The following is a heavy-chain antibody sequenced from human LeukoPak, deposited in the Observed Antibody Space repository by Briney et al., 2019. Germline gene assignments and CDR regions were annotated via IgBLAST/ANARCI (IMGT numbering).Heavy chain of an antibody. CDR2: IRSKAYGGTT. J-gene: IGHJ4*02. CDR1: GFTCGDYA. CDR3: TSGRYSSSWYGAYYFDY. Sequence: GGSLRFSCTASGFTCGDYAMSWFRQAPGKGLEWVGFIRSKAYGGTTEYAASVKGRFTISRDDSNSIAYLQMNSLKTEDTAVYYCTSGRYSSSWYGAYYFDYWGQGTLVTVSS. D-gene: IGHD6-13*01. V-gene: IGHV3-49*03.